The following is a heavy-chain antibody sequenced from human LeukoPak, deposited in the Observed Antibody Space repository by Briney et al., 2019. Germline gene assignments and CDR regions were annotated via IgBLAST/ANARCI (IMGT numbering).Heavy chain of an antibody. V-gene: IGHV5-51*01. CDR1: GYSFTSYW. J-gene: IGHJ5*02. CDR3: ARRYCSSTSCFPYNRFDP. Sequence: GESLKISCKGSGYSFTSYWIGWVRQMPGKGPEWMGIIYPGDSDTRYSPSFQGQVTISADKPISTAYLQWSSLKASDTAMSYCARRYCSSTSCFPYNRFDPWGQGTLVTVSS. D-gene: IGHD2-2*01. CDR2: IYPGDSDT.